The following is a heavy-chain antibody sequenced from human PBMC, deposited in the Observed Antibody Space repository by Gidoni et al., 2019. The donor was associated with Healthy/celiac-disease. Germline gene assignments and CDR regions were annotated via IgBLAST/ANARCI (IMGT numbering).Heavy chain of an antibody. Sequence: QVQLQESGPGLVKPSETLSLTCTVSGGSISSYYWSWIRQPPGKGLEWIGYIYYSGSTNYNPSLKSRVTISVDTSKNQFSLKLSSVTAADTAVYYCARFGDRYWFDPWGQGTLVTVSS. J-gene: IGHJ5*02. CDR2: IYYSGST. V-gene: IGHV4-59*01. CDR3: ARFGDRYWFDP. D-gene: IGHD3-10*01. CDR1: GGSISSYY.